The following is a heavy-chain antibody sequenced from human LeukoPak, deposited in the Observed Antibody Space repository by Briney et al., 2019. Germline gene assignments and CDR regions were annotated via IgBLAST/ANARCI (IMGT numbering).Heavy chain of an antibody. CDR1: GFTFSSYD. D-gene: IGHD6-13*01. J-gene: IGHJ6*03. CDR2: IGTAGDT. Sequence: PGGSLRLSCAASGFTFSSYDMHWVRQPTGKGLEWVSAIGTAGDTYYSHSVKGRFTISRENAKNSLYLHMNSLSAGDTAVYYCAKGVGSSWYGYYYYYMDVWGKGTTVTISS. CDR3: AKGVGSSWYGYYYYYMDV. V-gene: IGHV3-13*01.